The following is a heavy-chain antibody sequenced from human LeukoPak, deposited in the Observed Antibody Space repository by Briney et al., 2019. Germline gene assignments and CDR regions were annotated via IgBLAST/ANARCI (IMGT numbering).Heavy chain of an antibody. CDR2: IWYDGSNE. J-gene: IGHJ4*02. D-gene: IGHD2-15*01. Sequence: GGSLRLSCAASGFTFSSYGMHWVRQAPGKGLEWLVVIWYDGSNEFYADSVRGRFTISRDNSRNTLYLQMNSLRAEDTAVYYCARDGCSGGSCLLYWGQGTLVTVSS. CDR3: ARDGCSGGSCLLY. CDR1: GFTFSSYG. V-gene: IGHV3-33*01.